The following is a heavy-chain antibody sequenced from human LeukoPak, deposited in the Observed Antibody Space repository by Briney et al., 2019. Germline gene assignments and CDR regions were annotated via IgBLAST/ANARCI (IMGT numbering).Heavy chain of an antibody. Sequence: GRSLRLSCAASGFTFSSYGMHWVRQAPGKGLEWVGRIKSKTDGATTDYAAPVKGRFTISRDDSKNTLYLQMNSLKTEDTAVYYCTTDSFVGATFRCWGQGTLVTVSS. CDR2: IKSKTDGATT. CDR1: GFTFSSYG. D-gene: IGHD1-26*01. V-gene: IGHV3-15*01. J-gene: IGHJ4*02. CDR3: TTDSFVGATFRC.